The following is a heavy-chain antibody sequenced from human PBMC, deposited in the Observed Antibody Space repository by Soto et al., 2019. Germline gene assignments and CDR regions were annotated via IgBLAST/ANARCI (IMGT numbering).Heavy chain of an antibody. CDR1: GGTFSSYA. J-gene: IGHJ4*02. V-gene: IGHV1-69*01. D-gene: IGHD3-16*01. Sequence: QVPLVQSGAEVKKPGSSVKVSCKASGGTFSSYAISWVRQAPGQGLEWMGGIIPIFGTANFAQKFQGRVTITADESTSTAYMELSSLRSEDTAVYYCAVMITFGGVSDYWGQGTLVTVSS. CDR2: IIPIFGTA. CDR3: AVMITFGGVSDY.